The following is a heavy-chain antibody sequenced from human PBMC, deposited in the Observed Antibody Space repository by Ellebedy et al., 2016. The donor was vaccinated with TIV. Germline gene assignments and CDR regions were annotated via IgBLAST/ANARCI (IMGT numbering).Heavy chain of an antibody. Sequence: GGSLRLSCAASGFTFSSYAMSWVRQAPGKGLEWVSVISGSSGSTYYADSVKGRFTISRDNSKNTLYLQMNSLRAEDTAVYYCAKDGSLRYFDWFGDYWGQGTLVPVSS. CDR2: ISGSSGST. CDR3: AKDGSLRYFDWFGDY. D-gene: IGHD3-9*01. V-gene: IGHV3-23*01. CDR1: GFTFSSYA. J-gene: IGHJ4*02.